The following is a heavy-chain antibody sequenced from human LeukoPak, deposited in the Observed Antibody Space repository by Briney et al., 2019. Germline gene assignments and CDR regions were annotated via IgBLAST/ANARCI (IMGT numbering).Heavy chain of an antibody. V-gene: IGHV3-7*01. J-gene: IGHJ4*02. Sequence: SGGSLRLSCAASGFTFSSAWMSWVRQAPGKGLEWVANIKPDGSDKYYVDSVKGRFTISRDNAKNSLYLQMNSLRAEDTAVYYCARDLVVSLGYWGQGTLVTVSS. CDR3: ARDLVVSLGY. D-gene: IGHD2-15*01. CDR1: GFTFSSAW. CDR2: IKPDGSDK.